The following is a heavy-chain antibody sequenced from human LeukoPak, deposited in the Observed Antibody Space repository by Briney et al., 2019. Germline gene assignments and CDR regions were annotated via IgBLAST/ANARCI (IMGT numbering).Heavy chain of an antibody. CDR2: INHRGST. V-gene: IGHV4-34*01. CDR3: ARDLRYYGSGVYMDV. J-gene: IGHJ6*03. Sequence: PSETLSLTCAIYGGSFSGYYWSWIRQPPGKGLEWIGEINHRGSTNYNPSLKSRVTISVDTSRNSFSLELSSVTAADTAVYYCARDLRYYGSGVYMDVWGKGTTVTISS. D-gene: IGHD3-10*01. CDR1: GGSFSGYY.